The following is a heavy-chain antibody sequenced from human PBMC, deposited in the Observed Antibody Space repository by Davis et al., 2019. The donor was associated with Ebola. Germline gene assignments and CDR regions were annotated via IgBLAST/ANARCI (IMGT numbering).Heavy chain of an antibody. V-gene: IGHV3-9*01. D-gene: IGHD2-2*01. J-gene: IGHJ6*02. CDR2: ISWNSGSI. Sequence: SLKISCAASGFTFDDYAMHWVRQAPGKGLEWVSGISWNSGSIVHADSVKGRFTISRDNAKNSLYLQMNSLRAEDTALYYCAKGRYQLLLSPGMDVWGQGTTVTVSS. CDR3: AKGRYQLLLSPGMDV. CDR1: GFTFDDYA.